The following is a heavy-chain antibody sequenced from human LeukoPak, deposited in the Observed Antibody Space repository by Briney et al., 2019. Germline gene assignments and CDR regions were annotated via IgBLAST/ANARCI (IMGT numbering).Heavy chain of an antibody. CDR2: INPNSGGT. D-gene: IGHD3-10*01. J-gene: IGHJ4*02. CDR3: ARVRSSGIWFDY. CDR1: GYTFTVYY. Sequence: ASVKVSCKASGYTFTVYYMHWVRQAPGQGLEWMGWINPNSGGTNYAQKFQGWVTMTRDTAISTAYMELSRLRSDDTAVYYCARVRSSGIWFDYWGQGTLVTVSS. V-gene: IGHV1-2*04.